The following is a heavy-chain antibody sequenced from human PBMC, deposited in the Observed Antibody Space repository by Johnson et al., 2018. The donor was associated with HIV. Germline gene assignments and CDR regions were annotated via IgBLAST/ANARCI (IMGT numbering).Heavy chain of an antibody. CDR2: IKQDGSEK. Sequence: VQLVESGGGLVQPGGSLRLSCAASGFTFSSYAMSWVRQAPGKGLEWVANIKQDGSEKYYVDSVKGRFTISRDNAKNSLYLQMNSLRAEDTALYYCARGAQWELLIDAFDIWGQGTMVTVSS. D-gene: IGHD1-26*01. CDR1: GFTFSSYA. V-gene: IGHV3-7*03. CDR3: ARGAQWELLIDAFDI. J-gene: IGHJ3*02.